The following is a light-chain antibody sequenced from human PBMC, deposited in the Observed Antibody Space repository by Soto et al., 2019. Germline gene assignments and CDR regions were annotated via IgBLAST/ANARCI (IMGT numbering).Light chain of an antibody. CDR1: QSISSF. CDR2: AAS. V-gene: IGKV1-39*01. J-gene: IGKJ1*01. Sequence: DIQMTQSPSSLSASVGDRVTITCRASQSISSFLNWYQQKPGKAPKLLIYAASSLQSGVPSRFSGSGSATHFTLTISSLQPEDFATYYCQQHYNTPRTFGQGTKVDIK. CDR3: QQHYNTPRT.